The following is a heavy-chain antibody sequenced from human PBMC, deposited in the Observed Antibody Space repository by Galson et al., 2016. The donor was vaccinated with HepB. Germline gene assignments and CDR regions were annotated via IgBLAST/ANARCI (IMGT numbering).Heavy chain of an antibody. Sequence: SVKVSCKASGGTFISYAISWVRQAPGQGLEWMGGIIPIFGTANYAQNLQGRVAITADESTTPAYMELISLRSEDTAVYYWVGQGYCGGDCYWGGMDVWGQGTTVIVSS. CDR1: GGTFISYA. CDR3: VGQGYCGGDCYWGGMDV. J-gene: IGHJ6*02. CDR2: IIPIFGTA. D-gene: IGHD2-21*01. V-gene: IGHV1-69*13.